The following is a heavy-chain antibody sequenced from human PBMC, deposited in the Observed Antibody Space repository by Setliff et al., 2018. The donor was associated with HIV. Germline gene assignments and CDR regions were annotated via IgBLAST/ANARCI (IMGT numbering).Heavy chain of an antibody. CDR3: ARTQYTSTWPGNY. CDR1: GFIFNNFG. D-gene: IGHD2-2*01. V-gene: IGHV1-18*04. CDR2: ISLYNEYK. J-gene: IGHJ4*02. Sequence: ASVKVSCKTSGFIFNNFGITWVRQAPGQGLEWMAWISLYNEYKYYAPNFLGRVTMSTDTSTNTVDLELRSLRADDTATYYCARTQYTSTWPGNYWGQGTRVTVSS.